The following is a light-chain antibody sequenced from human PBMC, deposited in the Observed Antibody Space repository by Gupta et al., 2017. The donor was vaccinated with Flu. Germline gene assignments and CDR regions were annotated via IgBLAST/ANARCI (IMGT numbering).Light chain of an antibody. CDR2: DVS. J-gene: IGLJ1*01. CDR1: SSNVGGSNL. CDR3: CSYAGSRYV. Sequence: GTSSNVGGSNLVPWYQQHPGKAPKLMIYDVSKRPSGVSNRFSGSKAGNTASLTICGLQAEDEADYYCCSYAGSRYVFGAGTKVTVL. V-gene: IGLV2-23*02.